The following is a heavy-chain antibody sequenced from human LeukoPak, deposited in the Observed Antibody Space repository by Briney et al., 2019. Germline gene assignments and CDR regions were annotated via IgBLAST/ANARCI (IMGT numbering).Heavy chain of an antibody. CDR1: GFTFSNAW. J-gene: IGHJ6*03. D-gene: IGHD6-6*01. Sequence: GGSLRLSCAASGFTFSNAWMSWVRQAPGKGLEWVGRIKSKTDGGTTDYAAPVKGRSTISRDDSKNTLYLQMNSLKTEDTAVYYCTTGTSSSSSFLYYYYYMDVWGKGTTVTVSS. CDR3: TTGTSSSSSFLYYYYYMDV. V-gene: IGHV3-15*01. CDR2: IKSKTDGGTT.